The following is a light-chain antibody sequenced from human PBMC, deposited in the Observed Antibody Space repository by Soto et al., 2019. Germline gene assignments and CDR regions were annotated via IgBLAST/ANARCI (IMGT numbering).Light chain of an antibody. J-gene: IGKJ1*01. CDR2: GAS. CDR1: QSVSSSF. Sequence: EIVLAQSPGTLSLSPGESATLSCRASQSVSSSFLAWYQQKAGQAPRLLIYGASRRATGIPDRFSGSGSGTDFTLTISRLEPEDFAVYYCQQYVSSPWAFGQGTRWISN. CDR3: QQYVSSPWA. V-gene: IGKV3-20*01.